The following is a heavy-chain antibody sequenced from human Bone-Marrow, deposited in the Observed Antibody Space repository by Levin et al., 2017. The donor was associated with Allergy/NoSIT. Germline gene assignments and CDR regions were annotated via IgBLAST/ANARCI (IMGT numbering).Heavy chain of an antibody. V-gene: IGHV3-74*01. CDR1: GFTFSTYW. D-gene: IGHD2-21*01. J-gene: IGHJ5*02. CDR2: INNDGSNT. Sequence: PGGSLRLSCAASGFTFSTYWMHWVRQAPGKGLVWVSRINNDGSNTNYADSVKGRFTISRASAKSPLYLQMSSLRAEDTAVYYCARGRVQTSQYSNGAWGQGTRVTGSS. CDR3: ARGRVQTSQYSNGA.